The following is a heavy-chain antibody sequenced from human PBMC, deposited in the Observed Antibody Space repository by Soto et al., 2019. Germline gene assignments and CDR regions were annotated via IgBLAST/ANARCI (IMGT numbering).Heavy chain of an antibody. Sequence: PSETLSLTCTVSGGSISSYFWSWIRQPPGKGLEWIGYIYYSGSTNYNPSLKSRVTISVDTSKNQFSLKLSSVTAADTAVYYCARQGGHSSSRSEQIDYWGQGTLVTVSS. CDR3: ARQGGHSSSRSEQIDY. D-gene: IGHD6-13*01. CDR1: GGSISSYF. V-gene: IGHV4-59*08. CDR2: IYYSGST. J-gene: IGHJ4*02.